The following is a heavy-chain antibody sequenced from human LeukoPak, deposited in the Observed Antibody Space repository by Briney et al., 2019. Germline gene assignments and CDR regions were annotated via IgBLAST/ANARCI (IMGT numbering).Heavy chain of an antibody. Sequence: SETLSLTCTVSGGSISSSSYYWGWIRQPPGKGLEWIGRIYTSGSTNYNPSLKSRVTISVDTSKNQFSQKLSSVTAADTAVYYCARDRYYYDSSGYLFDYWGQGTLVTVSS. CDR1: GGSISSSSYY. CDR3: ARDRYYYDSSGYLFDY. V-gene: IGHV4-39*07. J-gene: IGHJ4*02. CDR2: IYTSGST. D-gene: IGHD3-22*01.